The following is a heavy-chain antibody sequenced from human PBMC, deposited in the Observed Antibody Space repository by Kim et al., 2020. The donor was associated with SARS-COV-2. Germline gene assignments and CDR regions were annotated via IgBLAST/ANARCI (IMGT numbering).Heavy chain of an antibody. CDR2: IYYSGST. D-gene: IGHD3-3*01. CDR1: GGSISSGGYY. CDR3: AREFGVVILPGASDYGMDV. V-gene: IGHV4-31*03. J-gene: IGHJ6*02. Sequence: SETLSLTCTVSGGSISSGGYYWSWIRQHPGKGLEWIGYIYYSGSTYYNPSLKSRVTISVDTSKNQFSLKLSSVTAADTAVYYCAREFGVVILPGASDYGMDVWGQGTTVTVSS.